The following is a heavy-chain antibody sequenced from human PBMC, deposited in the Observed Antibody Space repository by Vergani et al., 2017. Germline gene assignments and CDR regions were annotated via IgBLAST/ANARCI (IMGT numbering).Heavy chain of an antibody. CDR3: ARGLLVAVAGYYYYGMDV. Sequence: QVQLVQSGAEVKKPGSSVKVSCKASGGTFSSYTISWVRQAPGQGLEWMGRIIPILGIANYAQKFQGRVTITADKSTSTAYMELSSLRSEDTAVYYCARGLLVAVAGYYYYGMDVWSQGTTVTVSS. CDR1: GGTFSSYT. CDR2: IIPILGIA. J-gene: IGHJ6*02. V-gene: IGHV1-69*02. D-gene: IGHD6-19*01.